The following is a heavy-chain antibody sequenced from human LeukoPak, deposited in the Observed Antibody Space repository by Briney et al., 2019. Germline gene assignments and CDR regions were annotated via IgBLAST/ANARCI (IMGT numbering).Heavy chain of an antibody. V-gene: IGHV3-33*01. J-gene: IGHJ4*02. CDR1: GFTFSNYG. CDR3: ARDGQNWAFDY. Sequence: GGSLRLSCVASGFTFSNYGMPWVRQAPGKGLEWVAIIWYDGSHKYYADSVKGRFTISRDNSKNTLSLQMNSLRAEDTAVYYCARDGQNWAFDYWGQGTLVTVSS. CDR2: IWYDGSHK. D-gene: IGHD7-27*01.